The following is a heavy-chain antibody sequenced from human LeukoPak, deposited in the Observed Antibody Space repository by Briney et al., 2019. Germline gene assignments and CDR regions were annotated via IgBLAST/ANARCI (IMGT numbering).Heavy chain of an antibody. CDR1: GHTFTSYG. CDR3: AKASGWSNYFDY. CDR2: IIPIFGTA. Sequence: ASVKVSCKASGHTFTSYGISWVRQAPGQGLEWMGGIIPIFGTANYAQKFQGRVTITADESTSTAYMELSSLRSEDTAVYYCAKASGWSNYFDYWGQGTLVTVSS. J-gene: IGHJ4*02. D-gene: IGHD6-19*01. V-gene: IGHV1-69*13.